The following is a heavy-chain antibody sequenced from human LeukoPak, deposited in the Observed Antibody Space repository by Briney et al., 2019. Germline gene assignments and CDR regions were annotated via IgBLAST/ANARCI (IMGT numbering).Heavy chain of an antibody. Sequence: PSETLSLTCTVSGGSISSSSYYWGWIRQPPGKGLEWIGSIYYSGSTYYSPSLKSRVTISVDTSKNQFSLKLSSVTAADTAVYYCARDAFHSGYCSGGSCYSSWFDPWGQGTLVTVSS. D-gene: IGHD2-15*01. CDR1: GGSISSSSYY. CDR3: ARDAFHSGYCSGGSCYSSWFDP. V-gene: IGHV4-39*02. J-gene: IGHJ5*02. CDR2: IYYSGST.